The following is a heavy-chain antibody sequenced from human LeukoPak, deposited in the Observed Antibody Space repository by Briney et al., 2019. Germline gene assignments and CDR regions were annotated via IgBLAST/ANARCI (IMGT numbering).Heavy chain of an antibody. Sequence: ASVKVSCKASGYTFTSYYMHWVRQAPGQGLEWMGIINPSGGSTSYAQKFQGRVTMTRDTSTSTVYMELSSLRSEDTAVYYCARATKIEGATDGYFDYWGQGTLVTVSS. CDR1: GYTFTSYY. CDR2: INPSGGST. J-gene: IGHJ4*02. V-gene: IGHV1-46*01. CDR3: ARATKIEGATDGYFDY. D-gene: IGHD1-26*01.